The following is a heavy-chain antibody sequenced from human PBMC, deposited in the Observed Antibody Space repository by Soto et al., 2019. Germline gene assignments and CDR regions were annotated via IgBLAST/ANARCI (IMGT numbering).Heavy chain of an antibody. Sequence: RALSLSDLASGFSLGNYPMNCVSQTPGKGLEWISYSSPRGDTIYYADSVEGRFTISRDNARNSLSLHMSSLRDEDSALYYCAKGPHTNVGWPYYFESWGQGVPVTVSS. D-gene: IGHD6-19*01. CDR1: GFSLGNYP. V-gene: IGHV3-48*02. CDR3: AKGPHTNVGWPYYFES. CDR2: SSPRGDTI. J-gene: IGHJ4*02.